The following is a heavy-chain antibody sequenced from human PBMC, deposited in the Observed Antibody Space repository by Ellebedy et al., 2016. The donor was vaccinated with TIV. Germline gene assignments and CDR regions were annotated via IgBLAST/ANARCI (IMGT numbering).Heavy chain of an antibody. J-gene: IGHJ4*02. V-gene: IGHV3-23*01. CDR2: VTGSGSST. CDR1: GFTFSSYA. CDR3: AKDQNGPRDDYNNGVAY. D-gene: IGHD4-11*01. Sequence: PGGSLRLSCAASGFTFSSYAMSWVRQAPGKGLEWVPTVTGSGSSTYYADSVKGRFTISRDNSKNTLYLQINSLGAEDTAVYYCAKDQNGPRDDYNNGVAYWGQGTLVTVSS.